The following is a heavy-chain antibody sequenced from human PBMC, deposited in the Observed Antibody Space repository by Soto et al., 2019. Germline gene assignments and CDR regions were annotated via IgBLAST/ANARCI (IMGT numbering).Heavy chain of an antibody. V-gene: IGHV4-34*01. CDR1: GGSFSCYY. CDR3: ARGPSKAGYSSSWYYYYYGMDV. J-gene: IGHJ6*02. Sequence: PSETLSLTCAVYGGSFSCYYWSWIRQPPGKGLEWIGEINHSGSTNYNPSLKSRVTISVGTSKNQFSLKLSSVTAADTAVYYCARGPSKAGYSSSWYYYYYGMDVWGQGTTVTVSS. CDR2: INHSGST. D-gene: IGHD6-13*01.